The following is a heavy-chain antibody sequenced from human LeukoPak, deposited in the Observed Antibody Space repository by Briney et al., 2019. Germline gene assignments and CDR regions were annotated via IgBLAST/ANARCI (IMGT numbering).Heavy chain of an antibody. CDR2: IYYSGGT. Sequence: SETLSLTCTVSGGSISSYYWSWIRQPPGKGLEWIGYIYYSGGTNYNPSLESRVTISVDTSKNQFSLKLSSVTAADTAVYYCAREKRFGELSSYYYGMDVWGQGTTVTVSS. J-gene: IGHJ6*02. CDR3: AREKRFGELSSYYYGMDV. CDR1: GGSISSYY. D-gene: IGHD3-10*01. V-gene: IGHV4-59*01.